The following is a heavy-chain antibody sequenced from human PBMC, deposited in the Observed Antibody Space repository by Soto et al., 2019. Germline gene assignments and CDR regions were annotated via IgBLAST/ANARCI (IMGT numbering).Heavy chain of an antibody. J-gene: IGHJ6*02. CDR2: IYPGDSDT. V-gene: IGHV5-51*01. Sequence: GESLKISCEGSGYSFTSYWIGWVRQVPGKGLEWMGIIYPGDSDTRYSPSFQGQVTISADKSISTAYLQWSSLKASDTAMYYCARHQFGSGYDSLYYYGMDVWGQGTTVTVSS. D-gene: IGHD5-12*01. CDR1: GYSFTSYW. CDR3: ARHQFGSGYDSLYYYGMDV.